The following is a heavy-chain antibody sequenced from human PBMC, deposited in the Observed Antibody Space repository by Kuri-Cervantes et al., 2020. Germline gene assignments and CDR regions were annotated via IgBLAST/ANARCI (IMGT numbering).Heavy chain of an antibody. CDR1: GYSFTSYW. Sequence: GGSLRLSCKGSGYSFTSYWIAWVRQMPGKGLEWMGIIYPGDSDTRYSPTFQGQVTISVDKSINTAYLQWSSLKASDTAMYYCARALDARGHFFDFWGQGTPVTVSS. V-gene: IGHV5-51*01. CDR2: IYPGDSDT. CDR3: ARALDARGHFFDF. D-gene: IGHD2-2*03. J-gene: IGHJ4*02.